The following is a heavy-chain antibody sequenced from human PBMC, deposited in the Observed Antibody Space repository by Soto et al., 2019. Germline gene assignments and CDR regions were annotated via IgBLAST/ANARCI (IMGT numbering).Heavy chain of an antibody. V-gene: IGHV4-30-4*01. CDR2: IYYSGST. CDR1: GGSISSGDYY. D-gene: IGHD4-17*01. CDR3: ARETYGDYVGYFDP. Sequence: PSETLSLTCTVSGGSISSGDYYWSWIRQPPGKGLEWIGYIYYSGSTYYKQSLKSRVTISVDTSKNQFYLKLSSVTAADTSVFYCARETYGDYVGYFDPWGQGTLVTVSS. J-gene: IGHJ5*02.